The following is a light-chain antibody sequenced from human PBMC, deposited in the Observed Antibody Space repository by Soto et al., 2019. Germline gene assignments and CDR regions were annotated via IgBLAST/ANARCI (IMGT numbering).Light chain of an antibody. CDR3: QHYNNWPRT. V-gene: IGKV3-15*01. Sequence: EIVMTQSPATLSVSPGERATLSCRASQSVSSNLAWYQQKPGQAPRLLIYGASTRATGIPARFSGSGSGTEFTLTISSLQSEDFAVYYCQHYNNWPRTFGQGNKVEI. J-gene: IGKJ1*01. CDR2: GAS. CDR1: QSVSSN.